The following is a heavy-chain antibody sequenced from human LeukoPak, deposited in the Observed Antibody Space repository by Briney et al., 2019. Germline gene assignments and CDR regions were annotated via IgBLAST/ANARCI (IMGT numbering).Heavy chain of an antibody. CDR3: AREGLKQH. D-gene: IGHD2-8*01. V-gene: IGHV4-39*02. Sequence: ASETLSLTCTVSGGSISSSSYYWGWIRQPPGKGLEWIGSIYYSGSTYYNPSLKSRVTISVDTSKNQFSLKLSSVTAADTAVYYCAREGLKQHWGQGTLVTVSS. J-gene: IGHJ1*01. CDR1: GGSISSSSYY. CDR2: IYYSGST.